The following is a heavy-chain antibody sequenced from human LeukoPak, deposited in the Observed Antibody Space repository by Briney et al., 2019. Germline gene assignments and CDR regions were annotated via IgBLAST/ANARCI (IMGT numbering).Heavy chain of an antibody. D-gene: IGHD1-1*01. CDR2: FDPEDGET. J-gene: IGHJ3*02. CDR1: GYTLTELS. CDR3: ATDGPSVQLERNDAFDI. V-gene: IGHV1-24*01. Sequence: ASVKVSCKVSGYTLTELSMHWVQQAPGKGLEWMGGFDPEDGETIYAQKFQGRVTMTEDTSTDTAYMELSSLRSEDTAVYYCATDGPSVQLERNDAFDIWGQGTMVTVSS.